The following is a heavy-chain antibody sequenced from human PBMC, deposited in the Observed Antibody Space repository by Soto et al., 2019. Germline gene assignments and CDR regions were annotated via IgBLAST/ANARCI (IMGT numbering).Heavy chain of an antibody. Sequence: PSETLSLTCTFSGGSISSSSYYWGWIRQPPGKGLEWIGSIYYSGSTYYNPSLKSRVTISVDTSKNQFSLKLSSVTAADTAVYYCARDLWGYCGTDCYPLDVWGQGTTVTVSS. CDR1: GGSISSSSYY. J-gene: IGHJ6*02. D-gene: IGHD2-21*02. V-gene: IGHV4-39*07. CDR3: ARDLWGYCGTDCYPLDV. CDR2: IYYSGST.